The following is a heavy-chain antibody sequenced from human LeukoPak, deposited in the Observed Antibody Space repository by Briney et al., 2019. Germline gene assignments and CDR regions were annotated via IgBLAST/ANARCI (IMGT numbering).Heavy chain of an antibody. Sequence: SETLSLTCTVSGYSISSGYYWGWIRQPPGKGLEWIGNIFYSGSTYYSPSLRSRVTISLDTSRNQFPLKLNSVTAADTAVYYCARHVRGEVSYYYDSSGYHRGFMDYWGQGTLVTVSS. CDR2: IFYSGST. CDR3: ARHVRGEVSYYYDSSGYHRGFMDY. V-gene: IGHV4-38-2*02. J-gene: IGHJ4*02. CDR1: GYSISSGYY. D-gene: IGHD3-22*01.